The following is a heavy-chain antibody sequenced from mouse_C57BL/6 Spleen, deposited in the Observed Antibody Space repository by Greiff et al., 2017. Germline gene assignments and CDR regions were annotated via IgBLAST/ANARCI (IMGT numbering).Heavy chain of an antibody. CDR2: IDPSASYT. D-gene: IGHD2-14*01. CDR1: GYTFTSYW. CDR3: ARRNDVIAY. J-gene: IGHJ3*01. Sequence: QVQLQQPGAELVKPGASVKLSCKASGYTFTSYWMQWVKQRPGQGLEWIGEIDPSASYTNYNQKFKGKATLTVDTSSSTAYMQLSSLTSEDSAVYYCARRNDVIAYWGQGTLVTVAA. V-gene: IGHV1-50*01.